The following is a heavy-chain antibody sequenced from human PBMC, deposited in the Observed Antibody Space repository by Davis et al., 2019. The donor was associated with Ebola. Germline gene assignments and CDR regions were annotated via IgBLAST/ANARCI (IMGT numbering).Heavy chain of an antibody. CDR2: ISGSGGST. CDR3: ARVTRFLEWRGWANYYMDV. CDR1: GFTFSSYA. V-gene: IGHV3-23*01. Sequence: GGSLRLSCAASGFTFSSYAMSWVRQAPGKGLEWVSAISGSGGSTYYADSVKGRFTISRDNSKNTLYLQMNSLRAEDTAVYYCARVTRFLEWRGWANYYMDVWGKGTTVTVSS. J-gene: IGHJ6*03. D-gene: IGHD3-3*01.